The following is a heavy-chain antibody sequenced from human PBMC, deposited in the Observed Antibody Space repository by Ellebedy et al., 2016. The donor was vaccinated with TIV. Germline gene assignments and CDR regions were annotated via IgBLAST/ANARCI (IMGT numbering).Heavy chain of an antibody. D-gene: IGHD2-2*02. V-gene: IGHV3-23*01. J-gene: IGHJ6*03. Sequence: GGSLRLSXAASGFTFSSYAMSWVRQAPGKGLEWVSAISGSGGTTYDAGSLKGRFTISRDNFKNTLYLQLNSLRVEDTAVYYCAKKGAGSASCCTDDFYYYMDVWGKGTTVTVSS. CDR2: ISGSGGTT. CDR1: GFTFSSYA. CDR3: AKKGAGSASCCTDDFYYYMDV.